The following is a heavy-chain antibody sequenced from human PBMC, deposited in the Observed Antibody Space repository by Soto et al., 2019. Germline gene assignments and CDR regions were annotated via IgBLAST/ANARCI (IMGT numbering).Heavy chain of an antibody. J-gene: IGHJ4*02. CDR1: GFTFSSYG. D-gene: IGHD1-26*01. CDR3: AKDRHHIVGATLVY. CDR2: ISYDGSNK. V-gene: IGHV3-30*18. Sequence: QVQLVESGGGVVQPGRSLRLSCAASGFTFSSYGMHWVRQAPGKGLEWVAVISYDGSNKYYADSVKGRFTISRDNSKNTLYLQMNSRRAEDTAVYYCAKDRHHIVGATLVYWGQGTLVTVSS.